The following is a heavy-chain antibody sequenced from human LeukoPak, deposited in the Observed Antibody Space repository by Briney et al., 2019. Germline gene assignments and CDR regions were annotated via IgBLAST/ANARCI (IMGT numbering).Heavy chain of an antibody. J-gene: IGHJ6*02. V-gene: IGHV4-59*01. CDR2: IYYSGST. CDR1: GGSISSYY. D-gene: IGHD2-2*01. Sequence: SETLSLTCTVSGGSISSYYWSWIRQPPGKGLEWIGYIYYSGSTNYNPSLKSRVTISVDTSKNQFSLKLSSVTAADTAMYYCAAQISAAPNYYYGMDVWGQGTTVTVSS. CDR3: AAQISAAPNYYYGMDV.